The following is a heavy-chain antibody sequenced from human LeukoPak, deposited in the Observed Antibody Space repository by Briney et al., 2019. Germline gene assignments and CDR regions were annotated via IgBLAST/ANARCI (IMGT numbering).Heavy chain of an antibody. CDR2: VYYSGST. CDR3: ARITMIVVVITVLDAFDI. D-gene: IGHD3-22*01. J-gene: IGHJ3*02. Sequence: PSETLSLTCTVSGGSISSSSYYWGWIRHPPGKGRELIGSVYYSGSTHYNPSLNSRVTISVDTSTNQSSMQLTSVTAADTAVYYCARITMIVVVITVLDAFDIWGQGTMVTVSS. CDR1: GGSISSSSYY. V-gene: IGHV4-39*01.